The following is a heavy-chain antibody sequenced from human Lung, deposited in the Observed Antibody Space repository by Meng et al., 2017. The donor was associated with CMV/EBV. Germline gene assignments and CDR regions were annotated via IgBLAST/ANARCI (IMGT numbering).Heavy chain of an antibody. CDR1: GDSITNHNW. D-gene: IGHD3-10*01. CDR2: IPHRGSS. J-gene: IGHJ1*01. CDR3: LRRSGGSV. Sequence: QGQCPGSGPALVKPSETLSLTCAVSGDSITNHNWWAWVRQPPGKGLEWIGEIPHRGSSAYNPSLKSRVSMSIDKSKNQFSLKLTSVTAADTAVYHCLRRSGGSVWGQGTLVTVSS. V-gene: IGHV4-4*02.